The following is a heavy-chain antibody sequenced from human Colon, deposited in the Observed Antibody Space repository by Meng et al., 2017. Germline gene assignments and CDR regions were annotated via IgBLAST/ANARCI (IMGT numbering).Heavy chain of an antibody. CDR3: ARGGSYYGDY. V-gene: IGHV3-7*01. CDR2: IKPDGSER. D-gene: IGHD1-26*01. J-gene: IGHJ4*02. CDR1: GFTFSTYW. Sequence: GESLKISCVASGFTFSTYWMSWVRLAPGKGLEWVATIKPDGSERYYVDSVKGRLTMSRDNAKNSLYLQMNSLRDEDTAVYYCARGGSYYGDYWGQGTLVTVSS.